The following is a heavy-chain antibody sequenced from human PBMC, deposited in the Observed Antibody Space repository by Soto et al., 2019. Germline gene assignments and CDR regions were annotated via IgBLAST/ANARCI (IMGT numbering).Heavy chain of an antibody. CDR2: INSDGSRT. CDR3: VRVEAYCSGTNCWDYGMDV. D-gene: IGHD2-2*01. V-gene: IGHV3-74*01. CDR1: GFTLRGYW. J-gene: IGHJ6*02. Sequence: GGSLRLSCAASGFTLRGYWMHWVRQAPGKGLVWVSRINSDGSRTNYADSVRGRFTISRDNAKNMLYLQMNGLGAEDTAVYYCVRVEAYCSGTNCWDYGMDVWGQGTTVTVSS.